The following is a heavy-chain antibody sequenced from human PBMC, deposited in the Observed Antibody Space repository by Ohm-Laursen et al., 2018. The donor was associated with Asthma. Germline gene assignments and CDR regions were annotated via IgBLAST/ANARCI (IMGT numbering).Heavy chain of an antibody. V-gene: IGHV4-31*03. CDR3: ARGNYDQAINP. J-gene: IGHJ5*02. Sequence: TLSLTCTVSGGSISSGGYYWSWIRQHPGKGLEWIGYIYYSGSTYYNPSLKSRVTISVDTSKNQFSLKLSSVTAADTAVYYCARGNYDQAINPWGQGTLVTVSS. CDR2: IYYSGST. D-gene: IGHD3-16*01. CDR1: GGSISSGGYY.